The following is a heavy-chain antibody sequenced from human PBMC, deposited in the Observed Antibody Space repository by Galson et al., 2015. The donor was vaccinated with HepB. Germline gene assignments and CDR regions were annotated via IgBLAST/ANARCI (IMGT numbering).Heavy chain of an antibody. CDR1: GFTFSTYG. CDR3: ARDEVRQWHFVGVFDY. J-gene: IGHJ4*02. D-gene: IGHD6-19*01. Sequence: SLRLSCAASGFTFSTYGMHWVRQAPGKGPEWVAVIWYDGRNGEYADSVKGRFIVSRDDSKNTVYLQMNSLRAEDTAIYYCARDEVRQWHFVGVFDYWGQGTLVTVSS. V-gene: IGHV3-33*01. CDR2: IWYDGRNG.